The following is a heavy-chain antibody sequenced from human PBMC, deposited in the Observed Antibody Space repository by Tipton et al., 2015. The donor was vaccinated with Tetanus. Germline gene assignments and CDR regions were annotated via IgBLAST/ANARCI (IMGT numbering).Heavy chain of an antibody. D-gene: IGHD2-21*02. Sequence: TLSLTCTVSGGSMRSYYWSWIRQPPGKGLEWIGYIFYSGSSHYNPSLKSRLSLSVDTSKNQFSLNLNSVTAADTAVYYCARSKGVRLNAFDLWGQGTLVIVSS. CDR1: GGSMRSYY. V-gene: IGHV4-59*06. CDR2: IFYSGSS. CDR3: ARSKGVRLNAFDL. J-gene: IGHJ3*01.